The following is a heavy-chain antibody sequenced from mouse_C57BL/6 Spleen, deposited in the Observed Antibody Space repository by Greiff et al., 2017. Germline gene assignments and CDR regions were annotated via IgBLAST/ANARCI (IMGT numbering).Heavy chain of an antibody. V-gene: IGHV1-43*01. J-gene: IGHJ4*01. D-gene: IGHD1-1*01. CDR1: GYSFTGYY. CDR2: INPSTGGT. Sequence: VHVKQSGPELVKPGASVKISCKASGYSFTGYYMHWVKQSSEKSLEWIGEINPSTGGTSYNQKFKGKATLTVDKSSSTAYMQLKSLTSEDSAVYYCASGITTVQGWAMDYWGQGTSVTVSS. CDR3: ASGITTVQGWAMDY.